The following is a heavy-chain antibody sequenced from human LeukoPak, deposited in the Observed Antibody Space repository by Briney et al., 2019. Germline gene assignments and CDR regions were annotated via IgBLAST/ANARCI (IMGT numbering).Heavy chain of an antibody. D-gene: IGHD6-19*01. CDR3: GKTTTGYSSGQKPAWPVDY. J-gene: IGHJ4*02. CDR1: GFTFGSYA. CDR2: IFGSGGSA. Sequence: PGGSLRLSCEASGFTFGSYAMYWVRQAPGKGLEWVAGIFGSGGSAHYADSVEGRFTISRDNSKNTVYLQINNLRVEDTAVYYCGKTTTGYSSGQKPAWPVDYWGQGTLVTVSS. V-gene: IGHV3-23*01.